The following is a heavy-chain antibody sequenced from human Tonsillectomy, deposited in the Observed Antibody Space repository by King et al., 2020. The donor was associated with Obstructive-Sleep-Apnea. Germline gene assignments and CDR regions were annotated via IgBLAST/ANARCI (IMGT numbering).Heavy chain of an antibody. CDR2: ISGSGGTT. J-gene: IGHJ6*02. D-gene: IGHD2-2*01. CDR3: AKYEFQLLFYYGMDV. V-gene: IGHV3-23*04. Sequence: VQLVESGGGLVQPGGSLRLSCAASGFTFSSYAMSWVRQAPGKGLEWVSAISGSGGTTYYADSVKGRFTVSRDNSENTLYLQMNSLRAEDTAVYYCAKYEFQLLFYYGMDVWGQGTTVTVSS. CDR1: GFTFSSYA.